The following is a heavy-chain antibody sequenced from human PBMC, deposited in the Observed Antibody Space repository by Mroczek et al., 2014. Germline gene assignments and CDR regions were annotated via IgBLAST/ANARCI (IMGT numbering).Heavy chain of an antibody. J-gene: IGHJ4*02. CDR2: IYYSGST. V-gene: IGHV4-31*03. CDR1: GGSISSGGYY. Sequence: QVQLQESGPGLVKPSQTLSLTCTVSGGSISSGGYYWSWIRQHPGKGLEWIGYIYYSGSTYYNPSLKSRVTISVDTSKNQFSLKLSSVTAADTAVYYCARGSATGRVREFLLYRFDYWGQGTLVTVSS. D-gene: IGHD3-10*01. CDR3: ARGSATGRVREFLLYRFDY.